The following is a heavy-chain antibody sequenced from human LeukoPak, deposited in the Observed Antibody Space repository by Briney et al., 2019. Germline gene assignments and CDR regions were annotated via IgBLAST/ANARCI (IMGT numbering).Heavy chain of an antibody. V-gene: IGHV4-39*01. CDR2: IYYSGST. Sequence: SETLSLTCTVSGGSISSSGYYWGWIRQPPGKGLEWIGSIYYSGSTYYNPSLKSRVTISVDTSKNQFSLKLSSVTAADTAVYYCARRPQTGYDSSGYYPGDFDYWGQGNLVTVSS. D-gene: IGHD3-22*01. J-gene: IGHJ4*02. CDR1: GGSISSSGYY. CDR3: ARRPQTGYDSSGYYPGDFDY.